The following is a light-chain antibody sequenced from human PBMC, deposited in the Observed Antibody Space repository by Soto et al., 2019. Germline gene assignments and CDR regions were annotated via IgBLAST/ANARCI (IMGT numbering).Light chain of an antibody. CDR3: QQRFNWPRFT. Sequence: EIVLTQSPVTLSLSPGERATLSCRASQSVSSYLAWYQQKPGQAPRLLIHDASNRATGIPARFSGGGSGTDFTLTISSLEPEDFAVYYCQQRFNWPRFTFGQGTKLEIK. V-gene: IGKV3-11*01. CDR1: QSVSSY. J-gene: IGKJ2*01. CDR2: DAS.